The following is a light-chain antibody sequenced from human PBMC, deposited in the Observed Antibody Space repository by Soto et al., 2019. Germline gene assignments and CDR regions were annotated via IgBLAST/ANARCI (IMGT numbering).Light chain of an antibody. Sequence: DIGLTQIPLSSPVTLGQPASISCRSSQSLVHSVGNTYLTWLQQRPGQPPRLLIYMISNRFSGVPDRFSGSGAGTDFTLKISRVEADDVGVYYCMQATQAYTFGQGTKLEIK. CDR2: MIS. V-gene: IGKV2-24*01. J-gene: IGKJ2*01. CDR1: QSLVHSVGNTY. CDR3: MQATQAYT.